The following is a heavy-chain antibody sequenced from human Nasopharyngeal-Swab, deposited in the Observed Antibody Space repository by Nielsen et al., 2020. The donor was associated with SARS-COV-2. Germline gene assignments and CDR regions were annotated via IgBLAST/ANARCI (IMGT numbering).Heavy chain of an antibody. CDR1: GFTFSSYA. D-gene: IGHD4-11*01. J-gene: IGHJ4*02. Sequence: GESLKISCAASGFTFSSYAMSWVRQAPGKGLEWVSAISGSGGSTYYADSVKGRFTISRDNSKNTLYLQMNSLRAEDTAVYYCAKVPSTVTTLPPYYWGQGTLVTVSS. CDR2: ISGSGGST. V-gene: IGHV3-23*01. CDR3: AKVPSTVTTLPPYY.